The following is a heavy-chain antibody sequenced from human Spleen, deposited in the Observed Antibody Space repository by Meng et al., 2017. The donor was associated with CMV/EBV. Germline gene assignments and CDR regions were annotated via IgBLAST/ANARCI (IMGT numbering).Heavy chain of an antibody. CDR3: ARATGVNAVEDAFDI. V-gene: IGHV3-53*01. D-gene: IGHD1-14*01. CDR2: FYRGGST. J-gene: IGHJ3*02. CDR1: GFSVSANY. Sequence: GESLKSYCAASGFSVSANYMSWIRQAPGKGMEWVASFYRGGSTYYGDSVKGRFTIARDDSKNTVWLQMKSLRDDDTAIYYCARATGVNAVEDAFDIWGQGTVFTVSS.